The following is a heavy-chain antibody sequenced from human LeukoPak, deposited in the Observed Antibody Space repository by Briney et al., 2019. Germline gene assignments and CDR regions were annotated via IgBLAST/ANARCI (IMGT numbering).Heavy chain of an antibody. D-gene: IGHD3-22*01. J-gene: IGHJ4*02. V-gene: IGHV3-23*01. Sequence: GGSLRLSCAASGFTFSSYAMSWVRQATGKGLEWVSAISGSGGSTYYADSVKGRFTISRDNSKNTLYLQMNSLRAEDTAIYYCAKAAIGGYYYDSSGYYFDYWGQGTLVTVSS. CDR1: GFTFSSYA. CDR3: AKAAIGGYYYDSSGYYFDY. CDR2: ISGSGGST.